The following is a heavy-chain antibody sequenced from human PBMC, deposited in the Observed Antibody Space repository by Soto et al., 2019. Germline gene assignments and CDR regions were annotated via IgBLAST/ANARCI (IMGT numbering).Heavy chain of an antibody. D-gene: IGHD4-17*01. CDR3: ARDYGDYVRYYFDY. CDR2: TFYRSKWYN. J-gene: IGHJ4*02. CDR1: GDSVSSNSAA. V-gene: IGHV6-1*01. Sequence: SQTLSLTCASSGDSVSSNSAAWNWIRQSPSRGLEWLGRTFYRSKWYNDYAVSVESRITINPDTSKNQFSLQLNSVTPEDTAVYYCARDYGDYVRYYFDYWGQGTLVTVSS.